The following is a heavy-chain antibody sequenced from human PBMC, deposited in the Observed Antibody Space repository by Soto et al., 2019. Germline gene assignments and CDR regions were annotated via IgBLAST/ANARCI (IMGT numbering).Heavy chain of an antibody. J-gene: IGHJ6*02. CDR2: MNPNSGNT. CDR1: GYTFTSYD. D-gene: IGHD6-6*01. Sequence: ASVKVSCKASGYTFTSYDINWVRQATGQGLEWMGWMNPNSGNTGYAQKFQGRVTMTRNTSISTAYMELSSLRSEDTAVYYCAREGQYSSSPYYYYYGMDVWGQGTTVTVSS. V-gene: IGHV1-8*01. CDR3: AREGQYSSSPYYYYYGMDV.